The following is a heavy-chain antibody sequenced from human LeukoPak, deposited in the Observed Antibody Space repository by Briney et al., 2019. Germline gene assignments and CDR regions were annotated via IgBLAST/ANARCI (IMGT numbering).Heavy chain of an antibody. D-gene: IGHD3-10*01. V-gene: IGHV3-53*01. J-gene: IGHJ4*02. CDR1: GFTFSSYA. Sequence: GGSLRLSCAASGFTFSSYAMSWVRQAPGKGLEWVSLIYSDGSTYYADSVKGRFTISRDNSKNTLYLQMNSLRAEDTAKYFCAGSTSYYGSGRLYFDYWGQGTLVTVSS. CDR2: IYSDGST. CDR3: AGSTSYYGSGRLYFDY.